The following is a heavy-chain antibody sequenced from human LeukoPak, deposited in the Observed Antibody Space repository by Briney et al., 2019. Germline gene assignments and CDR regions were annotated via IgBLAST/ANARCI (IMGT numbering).Heavy chain of an antibody. CDR2: INHSGST. J-gene: IGHJ1*01. CDR3: ARVPSGYYYKYFQH. Sequence: PSETLSLTCTVSGGSISSSGYYWSWIRQPPGKGLEWIGEINHSGSTNYNPSLKSRVTISVDTSKNQFSLKLSSVTAADTAVYYCARVPSGYYYKYFQHWGQGTLVTVSS. CDR1: GGSISSSGYY. V-gene: IGHV4-39*07. D-gene: IGHD3-22*01.